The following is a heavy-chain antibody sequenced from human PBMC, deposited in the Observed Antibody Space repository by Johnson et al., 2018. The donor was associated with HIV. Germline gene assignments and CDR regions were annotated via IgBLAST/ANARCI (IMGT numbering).Heavy chain of an antibody. CDR3: AREAHYYDSSGLKRGAFDI. CDR1: GFTFRSYG. J-gene: IGHJ3*02. V-gene: IGHV3-30*03. Sequence: QVQLVESGGGVVQPGRSLRLSCAASGFTFRSYGMHWVRQAPGKGLEWVAVISYDGSNKYYADSVKGRFTISRDNSKNTLYLQMNSLRAEDTAVYYCAREAHYYDSSGLKRGAFDIWGQGTMVTVSS. D-gene: IGHD3-22*01. CDR2: ISYDGSNK.